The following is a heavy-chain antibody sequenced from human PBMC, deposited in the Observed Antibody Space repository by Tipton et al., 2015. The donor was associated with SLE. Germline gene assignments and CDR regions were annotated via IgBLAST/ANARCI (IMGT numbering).Heavy chain of an antibody. Sequence: TLSLTCTVSGGSISSSSYYWGWIRQPPGKGLEWIGSIHYSGSTSYNSSLESRVTISIDTSKGQFSLKLSSVTASDMAEYYCAGTSSSGWYVIDYWGQGTLVTVSS. J-gene: IGHJ4*02. V-gene: IGHV4-39*01. D-gene: IGHD6-19*01. CDR3: AGTSSSGWYVIDY. CDR1: GGSISSSSYY. CDR2: IHYSGST.